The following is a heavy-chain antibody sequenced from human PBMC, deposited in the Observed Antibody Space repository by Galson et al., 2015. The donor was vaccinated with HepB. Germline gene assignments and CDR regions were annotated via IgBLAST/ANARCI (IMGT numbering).Heavy chain of an antibody. Sequence: SLRLSCAASGISFDDYAMHWVRQAPGKGLEWVSGISWNSGNIVYADSVKGRFTISRDNAKNSLYLQMNSLRAEDTASYYCAKDRGYTYGYVYYGMDVWGQGTTVTVSS. V-gene: IGHV3-9*01. CDR2: ISWNSGNI. CDR3: AKDRGYTYGYVYYGMDV. D-gene: IGHD5-18*01. J-gene: IGHJ6*02. CDR1: GISFDDYA.